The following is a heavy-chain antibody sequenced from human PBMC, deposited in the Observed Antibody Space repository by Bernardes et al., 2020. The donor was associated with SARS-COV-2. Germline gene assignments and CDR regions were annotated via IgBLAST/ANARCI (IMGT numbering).Heavy chain of an antibody. D-gene: IGHD2-2*01. CDR2: IYHSGTT. V-gene: IGHV4-4*02. CDR1: GVSFSYSNW. CDR3: AGGGTDSTSYYVPY. Sequence: SETLSLTCDVSGVSFSYSNWWTWVRQPPGKGLEWIGKIYHSGTTNYDPSLKSRVTISVDKSRNQFFLSLTSVTAADTALYFCAGGGTDSTSYYVPYWGQGALVTVSS. J-gene: IGHJ4*02.